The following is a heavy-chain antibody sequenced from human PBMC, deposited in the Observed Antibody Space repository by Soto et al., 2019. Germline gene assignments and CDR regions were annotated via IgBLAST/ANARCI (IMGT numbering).Heavy chain of an antibody. CDR1: GFTFSSYA. J-gene: IGHJ4*02. D-gene: IGHD3-10*01. CDR2: ISGSGGST. CDR3: AKDPRTYYYGSGSYPDY. Sequence: GGSLRLSCAASGFTFSSYAMNWVRQAPGKGLEWVSAISGSGGSTYYADSVKGRFTISRDNSKNTLYLQMHSLRAEDTAVYYCAKDPRTYYYGSGSYPDYWGQGTLVTVSS. V-gene: IGHV3-23*01.